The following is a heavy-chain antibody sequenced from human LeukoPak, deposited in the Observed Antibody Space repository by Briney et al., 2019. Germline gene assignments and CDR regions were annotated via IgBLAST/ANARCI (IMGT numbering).Heavy chain of an antibody. Sequence: PGGSLRLSCAASGFTFSTYDMHWVRQATGKGLEWVSAITSAGDTYYAGSVKGRFTISRENAKNSLYLQMSSLTAGGTAVYYCYGGGYWGRGTLVTVSS. CDR3: YGGGY. J-gene: IGHJ4*02. CDR2: ITSAGDT. D-gene: IGHD4-23*01. V-gene: IGHV3-13*04. CDR1: GFTFSTYD.